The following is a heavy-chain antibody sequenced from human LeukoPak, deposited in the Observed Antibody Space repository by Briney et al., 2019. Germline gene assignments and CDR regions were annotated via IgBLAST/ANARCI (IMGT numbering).Heavy chain of an antibody. V-gene: IGHV3-15*01. Sequence: PGGSLRLSCAASGFTFNDAWMSWVRQVPGKGLEWVGRIKRKIEGGTTDYAAPVKGRFTISRDESTNTLYLQMNSLKTEDTAVYYCTTKRGVATTEAHYYYFDYWGQGTLVTVSS. D-gene: IGHD3-10*01. CDR1: GFTFNDAW. CDR2: IKRKIEGGTT. CDR3: TTKRGVATTEAHYYYFDY. J-gene: IGHJ4*02.